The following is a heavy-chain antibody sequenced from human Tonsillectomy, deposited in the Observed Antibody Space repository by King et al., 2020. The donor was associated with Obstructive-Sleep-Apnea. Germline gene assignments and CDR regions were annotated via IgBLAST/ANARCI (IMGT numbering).Heavy chain of an antibody. V-gene: IGHV3-23*04. CDR1: GFTFSTYA. J-gene: IGHJ4*02. CDR2: ISGSGGST. D-gene: IGHD3-10*01. Sequence: EVQLVESGGGLVQPGGSLRLSCAASGFTFSTYAMSWVRQAPGKGLEWGSAISGSGGSTYYADSVMGRFTISRDNSKNTLYLQMNSLRAEDTAVYYCAKALRGPMVRGVPSMIDCWGQGTLVTVSS. CDR3: AKALRGPMVRGVPSMIDC.